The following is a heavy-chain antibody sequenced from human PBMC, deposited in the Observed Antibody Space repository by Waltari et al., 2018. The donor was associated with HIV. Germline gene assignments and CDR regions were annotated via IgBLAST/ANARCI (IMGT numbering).Heavy chain of an antibody. CDR3: ARGDQWGIFLDSYYGLDV. CDR2: INQDATKK. Sequence: EALLVESGGGVVKPGGSLRLCGEASQFWLSRHWMAGVRQASGKGLEWVANINQDATKKNYAESVKGRFSVSRDNGKYSVFLEMNRLRVQDTAVYFCARGDQWGIFLDSYYGLDVWGRGTTVIVSS. V-gene: IGHV3-7*01. CDR1: QFWLSRHW. J-gene: IGHJ6*02. D-gene: IGHD1-26*01.